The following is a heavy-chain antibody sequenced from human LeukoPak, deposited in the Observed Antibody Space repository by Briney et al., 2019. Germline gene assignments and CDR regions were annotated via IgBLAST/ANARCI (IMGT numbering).Heavy chain of an antibody. CDR2: IIPILGIA. V-gene: IGHV1-69*04. D-gene: IGHD3-3*01. J-gene: IGHJ4*02. CDR3: ARDLRRYDFWSERGNFDY. Sequence: SVKVSCKASGGTFSSYTISWVRQAPGQGLEWMGRIIPILGIANYAQKLQGRVTITADKSTSTAYMELSSLRSEDTAVYYCARDLRRYDFWSERGNFDYWGQGTLVTVSS. CDR1: GGTFSSYT.